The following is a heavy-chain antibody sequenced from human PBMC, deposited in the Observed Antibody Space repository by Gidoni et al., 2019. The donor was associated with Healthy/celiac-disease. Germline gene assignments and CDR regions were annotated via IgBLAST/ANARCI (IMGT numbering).Heavy chain of an antibody. D-gene: IGHD5-12*01. CDR1: GYTFTSYY. Sequence: VQLLQSVAAVSKPGASVTVSSNASGYTFTSYYMHWVRQAPGQGLEWMVIINPSGGSTSYAQKFQGRVTMTRDTSTSTVYMELSSLRSEDTAVYYCARDDVIGMATISGYWGQGTLVTVSS. CDR3: ARDDVIGMATISGY. J-gene: IGHJ4*02. CDR2: INPSGGST. V-gene: IGHV1-46*03.